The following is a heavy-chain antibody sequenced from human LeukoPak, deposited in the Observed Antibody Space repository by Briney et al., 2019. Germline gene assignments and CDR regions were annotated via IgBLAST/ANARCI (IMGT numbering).Heavy chain of an antibody. CDR3: AKDSGPAYHYGGPIGAFDI. CDR2: ISWNSGSI. D-gene: IGHD4-23*01. J-gene: IGHJ3*02. V-gene: IGHV3-9*01. CDR1: GFTFDDYA. Sequence: SGGSLRLSCAASGFTFDDYAMHWVRQAPGKGLEWVSGISWNSGSIGYADSVKGRFTISRDNAKNSLYLQMNSLRAEDTALYYCAKDSGPAYHYGGPIGAFDIWGQGTMVTVSS.